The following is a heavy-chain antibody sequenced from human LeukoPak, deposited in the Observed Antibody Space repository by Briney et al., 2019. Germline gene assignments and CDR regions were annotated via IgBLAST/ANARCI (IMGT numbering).Heavy chain of an antibody. CDR1: GFTFSDYG. J-gene: IGHJ4*02. Sequence: GKSLRLSCATSGFTFSDYGMHWVRQAPGKGLEWVTVIWSDGSNKYYADSVKGRFTISRDNSKNTLYLQMNSLRAEDTAVYYCVRGYYAGRGHHFEYWGQGTLVTVSS. CDR3: VRGYYAGRGHHFEY. CDR2: IWSDGSNK. V-gene: IGHV3-33*01. D-gene: IGHD3-22*01.